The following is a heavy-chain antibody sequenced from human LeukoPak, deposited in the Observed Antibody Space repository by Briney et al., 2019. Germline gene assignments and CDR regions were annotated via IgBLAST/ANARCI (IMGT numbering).Heavy chain of an antibody. CDR1: GFTFSSYW. Sequence: GGSLRLSCAASGFTFSSYWMHWVRQAPGKGLVWVSRINGDGNSTTYTDSVKGRFTISRDNAKNTLYLQMSSLRVEDTAVYYRAPNWFDPWGQGTLVTVSS. CDR2: INGDGNST. CDR3: APNWFDP. V-gene: IGHV3-74*01. J-gene: IGHJ5*02.